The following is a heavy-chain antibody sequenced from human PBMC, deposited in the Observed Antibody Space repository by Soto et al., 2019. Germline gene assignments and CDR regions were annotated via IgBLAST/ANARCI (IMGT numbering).Heavy chain of an antibody. Sequence: QVQLVQSATEVKKPGASVKVSCKASGYTFSSYAVHWVRQAPGQRLEWMGCNNAGNGDTRYSQKFQDRVTISRDTSASTVSMEVSSPRSEDTAVYYCARGQDSCSWIIDRWGHGNLVTVSS. CDR3: ARGQDSCSWIIDR. D-gene: IGHD6-13*01. CDR2: NNAGNGDT. J-gene: IGHJ5*02. CDR1: GYTFSSYA. V-gene: IGHV1-3*01.